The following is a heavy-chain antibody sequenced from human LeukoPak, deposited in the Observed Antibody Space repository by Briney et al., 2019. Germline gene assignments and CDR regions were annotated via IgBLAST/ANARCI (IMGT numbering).Heavy chain of an antibody. CDR3: ASAGDTSDYFYFSAFDI. CDR1: GYRFTNSW. D-gene: IGHD3-22*01. CDR2: IYPGDSDT. J-gene: IGHJ3*02. Sequence: GASLKISCQGSGYRFTNSWIGWVRQMPGKGLEWMGIIYPGDSDTTYSPSFQGQVTISADKSISTAYLQWSSLKASDTAMYYCASAGDTSDYFYFSAFDIWGQGTMVTVSS. V-gene: IGHV5-51*01.